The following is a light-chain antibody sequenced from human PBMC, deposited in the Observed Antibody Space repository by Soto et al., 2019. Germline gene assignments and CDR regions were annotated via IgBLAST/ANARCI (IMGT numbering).Light chain of an antibody. Sequence: HMNQPASSISASVGDRFTFTCRASQGIRNYLVWYRQKTGKAPKCVIYAASTLQSGVPSRFRGSGSGTEFTLTISSLQPEDFETYYGLQHNSYPRTFGQGTKVDIK. J-gene: IGKJ1*01. CDR3: LQHNSYPRT. CDR2: AAS. CDR1: QGIRNY. V-gene: IGKV1-17*01.